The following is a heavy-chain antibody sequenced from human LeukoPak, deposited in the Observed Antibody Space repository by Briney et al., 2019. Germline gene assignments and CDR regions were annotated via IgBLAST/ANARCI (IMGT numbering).Heavy chain of an antibody. CDR3: ARDRRLQLWSPAGFDY. Sequence: GGSLRLSCAASGFTFNMYTINWVRQAPGEGLEWVSSISSSGVYIYYADSVKGRFTISRDHANNSLYLQMNSLRADDTAVYYCARDRRLQLWSPAGFDYWGQGTLVTASS. V-gene: IGHV3-21*01. CDR2: ISSSGVYI. J-gene: IGHJ4*02. CDR1: GFTFNMYT. D-gene: IGHD5-18*01.